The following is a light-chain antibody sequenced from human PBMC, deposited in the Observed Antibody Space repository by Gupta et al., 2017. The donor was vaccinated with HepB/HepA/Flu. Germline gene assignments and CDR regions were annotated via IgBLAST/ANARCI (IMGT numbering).Light chain of an antibody. J-gene: IGLJ2*01. CDR3: SAYTSSSVV. Sequence: QSALTQPASVSGSPAQSFTIPCIGTSNDVGGYNYVSWYQQHPGKAPKLRIYDVSNRLSGVSNRFSGSESGNTASLTISELQAEDEADYYCSAYTSSSVVFGGGTKLTVL. CDR1: SNDVGGYNY. V-gene: IGLV2-14*01. CDR2: DVS.